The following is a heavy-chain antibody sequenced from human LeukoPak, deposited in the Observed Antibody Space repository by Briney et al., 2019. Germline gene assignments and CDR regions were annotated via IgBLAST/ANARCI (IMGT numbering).Heavy chain of an antibody. D-gene: IGHD3-10*01. CDR1: GFTFSSYG. Sequence: GGSLRLSCAASGFTFSSYGMSWVRQAPGKGLEWVSSISSSSSYIYYADSVKGRFTISRDNAKNSLYLQMNSLRAEDTAVYYCARVFDSGSQAYFYYMDVWGKGTTVTIFS. CDR3: ARVFDSGSQAYFYYMDV. V-gene: IGHV3-21*04. CDR2: ISSSSSYI. J-gene: IGHJ6*03.